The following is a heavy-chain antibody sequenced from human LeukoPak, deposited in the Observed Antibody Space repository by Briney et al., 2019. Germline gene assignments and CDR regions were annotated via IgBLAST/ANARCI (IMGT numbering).Heavy chain of an antibody. CDR1: GYTFTSYG. Sequence: ASVKVSCKASGYTFTSYGISWVRQAPGQELEWMGWISAYNGNTNYAQKLQGRVTMTTDTSTSTAYMELRSLRSDDTAVYYCARDRLLRYFDWLLYKANWFDPWGQGTLVTVSS. J-gene: IGHJ5*02. CDR2: ISAYNGNT. V-gene: IGHV1-18*01. CDR3: ARDRLLRYFDWLLYKANWFDP. D-gene: IGHD3-9*01.